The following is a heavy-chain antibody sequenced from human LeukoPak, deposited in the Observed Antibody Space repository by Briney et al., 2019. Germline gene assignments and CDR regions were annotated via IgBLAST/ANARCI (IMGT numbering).Heavy chain of an antibody. J-gene: IGHJ4*02. CDR2: INTNTGDP. D-gene: IGHD3-10*01. Sequence: ASVKVSCKASGYTFTGYYIHWVRQAPGQGLEWMGWINTNTGDPAYARDFRGRFVLSVDTSVNTAYLEISGLKTEDTAVYYCARSSRGVIGLLDYWGQGALVAVSS. CDR3: ARSSRGVIGLLDY. CDR1: GYTFTGYY. V-gene: IGHV7-4-1*01.